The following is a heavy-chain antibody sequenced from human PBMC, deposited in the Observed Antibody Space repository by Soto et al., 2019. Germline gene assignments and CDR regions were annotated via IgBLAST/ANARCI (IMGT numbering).Heavy chain of an antibody. CDR1: GYTFTSYG. D-gene: IGHD1-1*01. CDR2: ISAHNGNT. CDR3: ARGRYGDY. Sequence: QVHLVQSGAEVKKPGASVKVSCKASGYTFTSYGITWVRQAPGQGLEWMGWISAHNGNTDYAQKLQGRVIVTRDTSASTAYMELRRLISDATAAYYCARGRYGDYWGQGALVTVSS. V-gene: IGHV1-18*01. J-gene: IGHJ4*02.